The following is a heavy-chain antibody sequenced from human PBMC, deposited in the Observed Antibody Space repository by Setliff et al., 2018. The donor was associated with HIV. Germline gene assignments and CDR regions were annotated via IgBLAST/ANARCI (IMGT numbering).Heavy chain of an antibody. V-gene: IGHV3-30*04. CDR1: GFTFSSYA. CDR2: ISYDGSNK. J-gene: IGHJ4*02. CDR3: ARDLSYDYDRSSDTFDY. Sequence: PGGSLRLSCAASGFTFSSYAMHWVRQAPGKGLEWVAVISYDGSNKYYADSVKGRFIISRDNSKNTLHLQMNSLRADDTAVYYCARDLSYDYDRSSDTFDYWGQGTLVTVSS. D-gene: IGHD3-22*01.